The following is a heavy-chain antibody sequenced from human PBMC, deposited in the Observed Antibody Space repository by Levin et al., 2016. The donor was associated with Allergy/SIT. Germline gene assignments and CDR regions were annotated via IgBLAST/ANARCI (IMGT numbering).Heavy chain of an antibody. CDR2: ISSSGSTI. CDR1: GFTFSSYE. J-gene: IGHJ3*02. V-gene: IGHV3-48*03. CDR3: ARIYLCSGGSCYRLDAFDI. D-gene: IGHD2-15*01. Sequence: GESLKISCAASGFTFSSYEMNWVRQAPGKGLEWVSYISSSGSTIYYADSVKGRFTISRDNAKNSLYLQMNSLRAEDTAVYYCARIYLCSGGSCYRLDAFDIWGQGTMVTVSS.